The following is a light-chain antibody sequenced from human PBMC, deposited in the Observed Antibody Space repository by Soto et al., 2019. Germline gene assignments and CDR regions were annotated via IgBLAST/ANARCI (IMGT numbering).Light chain of an antibody. V-gene: IGLV4-69*01. Sequence: QSVLTQSPSASASLGASVKLTCTLSSGHSSYAIAWHQQQPEKGPRYLMKLNSDGSHSKGDRIPDRFSGSSSGAERYLTISSLQSEDEADYYWQTWGTGIHWVFGGGTKLTVL. CDR2: LNSDGSH. CDR3: QTWGTGIHWV. J-gene: IGLJ3*02. CDR1: SGHSSYA.